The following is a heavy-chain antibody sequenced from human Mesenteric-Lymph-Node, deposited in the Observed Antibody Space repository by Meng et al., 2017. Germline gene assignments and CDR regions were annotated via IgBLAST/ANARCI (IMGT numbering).Heavy chain of an antibody. CDR3: ARHGLRGCSGGRCYTSFYYYGMDV. CDR1: GYSFTSYW. J-gene: IGHJ6*02. V-gene: IGHV5-51*01. CDR2: IYPGDSGDSDT. Sequence: KVSCKGSGYSFTSYWIGWVRQMPGKGLEWLGIIYPGDSGDSDTKYSPSFQGQVTISVDKSISTAYLQWSSLKASDTAIYYCARHGLRGCSGGRCYTSFYYYGMDVWGQGTTVTVSS. D-gene: IGHD2-15*01.